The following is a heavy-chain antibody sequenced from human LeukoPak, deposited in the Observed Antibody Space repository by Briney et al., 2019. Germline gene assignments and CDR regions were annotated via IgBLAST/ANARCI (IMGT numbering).Heavy chain of an antibody. CDR2: IKQDGSEK. V-gene: IGHV3-7*01. CDR3: ARSGWWMATNFDY. Sequence: GGSLRLSCAASGFTFSSYWVRWVRQAPGKGLEWVANIKQDGSEKYYVDSVKGRFTISRDNAKNSLYLQMNSLRAEDTAVYYCARSGWWMATNFDYWGQGTLVTVSS. J-gene: IGHJ4*02. CDR1: GFTFSSYW. D-gene: IGHD5-24*01.